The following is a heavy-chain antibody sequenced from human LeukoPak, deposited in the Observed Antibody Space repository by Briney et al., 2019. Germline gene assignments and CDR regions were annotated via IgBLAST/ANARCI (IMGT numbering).Heavy chain of an antibody. CDR1: GGSISSYY. CDR2: IYYSGST. CDR3: ASFGSPGYCSGASCYL. Sequence: SETLSLTCTVSGGSISSYYWSWIRQPPGKGLEWIGYIYYSGSTNYNPSLKSRVTISVDTSKNQFSLKLSSVTAADTAVYYCASFGSPGYCSGASCYLWGQGTLVTVSS. J-gene: IGHJ4*02. D-gene: IGHD2-2*01. V-gene: IGHV4-59*01.